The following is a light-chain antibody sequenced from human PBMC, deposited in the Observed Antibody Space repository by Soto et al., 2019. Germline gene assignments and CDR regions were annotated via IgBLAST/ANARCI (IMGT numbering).Light chain of an antibody. V-gene: IGLV2-23*01. CDR1: SSDVGSYNF. CDR2: EGS. CDR3: CSYRGRGAYVV. J-gene: IGLJ2*01. Sequence: QSALTQPASVSGSPGQSVTISCTGSSSDVGSYNFVSWYQHHPGKAPKLIIYEGSKRPSGVSTRFSGSKSGNTASLTISGLQAEDEADYHCCSYRGRGAYVVFGGGTKLTVL.